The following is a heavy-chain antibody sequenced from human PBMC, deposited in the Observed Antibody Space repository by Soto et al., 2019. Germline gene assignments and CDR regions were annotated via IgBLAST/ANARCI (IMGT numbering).Heavy chain of an antibody. CDR2: ISAYNGYA. Sequence: ASVKVSCKASGYTFTSYGISWVRQAPGQGLEWMGWISAYNGYANYAQKFQGRVTLTTDTSTNTAYMELRSLRSDDTAVFYCAREGGPPDFFDYWGQGTLVTVSS. CDR1: GYTFTSYG. CDR3: AREGGPPDFFDY. J-gene: IGHJ4*02. D-gene: IGHD3-16*01. V-gene: IGHV1-18*01.